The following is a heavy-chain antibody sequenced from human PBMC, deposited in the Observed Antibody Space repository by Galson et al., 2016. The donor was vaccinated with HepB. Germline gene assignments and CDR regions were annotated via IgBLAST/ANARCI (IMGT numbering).Heavy chain of an antibody. D-gene: IGHD7-27*01. J-gene: IGHJ4*02. CDR3: AVGHVGTAEDLPFDH. Sequence: CAISGDSVSSDSAAWDWLRQSPSRGLEWLGRTYYRSKWYTDYPESVKGRVTINPDTSKNQFSLQLNSVTPEDTAVYYCAVGHVGTAEDLPFDHWGQGTLVTVSS. V-gene: IGHV6-1*01. CDR1: GDSVSSDSAA. CDR2: TYYRSKWYT.